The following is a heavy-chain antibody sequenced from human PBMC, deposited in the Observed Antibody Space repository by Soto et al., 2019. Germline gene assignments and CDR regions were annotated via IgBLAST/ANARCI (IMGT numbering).Heavy chain of an antibody. V-gene: IGHV1-18*01. CDR2: ISVYNGKI. Sequence: QVQLVQSGAEVKKPGASVKVSCKASGYTFTNYGISWVRQAPGQGLEWMGWISVYNGKINYAQKLQGRVTMTTETPTSTVYMERRSLRSDDTAVYYCARGARITMVRVISSHYYGMDVWGQGTTVTVSS. CDR3: ARGARITMVRVISSHYYGMDV. J-gene: IGHJ6*02. D-gene: IGHD3-10*01. CDR1: GYTFTNYG.